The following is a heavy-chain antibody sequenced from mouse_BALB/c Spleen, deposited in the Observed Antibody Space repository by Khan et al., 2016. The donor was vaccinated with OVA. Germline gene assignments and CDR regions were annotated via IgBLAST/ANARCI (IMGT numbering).Heavy chain of an antibody. Sequence: QVQLKESGPGLVAPSQSLSITCTVSGFSLTDYAVSWIRQPPGKGLEWLGVIWGGGSKYYNSALKSRLSISKDNSRSQVFLNMNSLQTDDTVMYYCAKDPPYYAMDYWGQGTSVTVSS. J-gene: IGHJ4*01. CDR2: IWGGGSK. CDR1: GFSLTDYA. CDR3: AKDPPYYAMDY. V-gene: IGHV2-6-5*01.